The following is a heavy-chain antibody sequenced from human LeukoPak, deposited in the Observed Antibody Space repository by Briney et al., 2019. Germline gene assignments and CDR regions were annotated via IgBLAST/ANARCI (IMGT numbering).Heavy chain of an antibody. V-gene: IGHV3-53*04. CDR2: IYIGDSK. CDR3: ARAEYCSGGSSCLKY. J-gene: IGHJ4*02. Sequence: GGSLRLSCAASGFTVSSNYMSWVRQAPGKGLEWVSVIYIGDSKYYSDSVKGRFTISRHNSKNTLYLQMNSLRAEDTAVYYCARAEYCSGGSSCLKYWGQGTLVTVLS. CDR1: GFTVSSNY. D-gene: IGHD2-15*01.